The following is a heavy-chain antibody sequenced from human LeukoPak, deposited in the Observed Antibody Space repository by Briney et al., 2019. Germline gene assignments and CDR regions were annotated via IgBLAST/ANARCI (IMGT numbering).Heavy chain of an antibody. D-gene: IGHD6-6*01. V-gene: IGHV1-69*13. J-gene: IGHJ4*02. Sequence: ASVKVSCKASGYTFTSYGISWVRQAPGQGLEWMGGIIPIFGTANYAQKFQGRVTITADESTSTAYMELSSLRSEDTAVYYCARGTPTARLTPGYWGQGTLVTVSS. CDR3: ARGTPTARLTPGY. CDR1: GYTFTSYG. CDR2: IIPIFGTA.